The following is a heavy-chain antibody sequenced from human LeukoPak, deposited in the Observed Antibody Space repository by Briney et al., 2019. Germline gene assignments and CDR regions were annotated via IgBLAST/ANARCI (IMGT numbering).Heavy chain of an antibody. CDR3: ARGGNYYDSSGYTDNWFDP. Sequence: GGSLRLSCAASGFTFNDYYMSWIRQAPGKGLEWVSYISSSGSTIYYADSVKGRFTISRDNAKNSLYLQMNSLRAEDTAVYYCARGGNYYDSSGYTDNWFDPWGQGTLVTVSS. CDR1: GFTFNDYY. D-gene: IGHD3-22*01. CDR2: ISSSGSTI. V-gene: IGHV3-11*01. J-gene: IGHJ5*02.